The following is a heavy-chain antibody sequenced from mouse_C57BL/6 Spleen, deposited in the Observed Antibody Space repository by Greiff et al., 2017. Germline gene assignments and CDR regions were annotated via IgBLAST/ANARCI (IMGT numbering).Heavy chain of an antibody. V-gene: IGHV1-69*01. J-gene: IGHJ3*01. Sequence: QVQLQQPGAELVMPGASVKLSCKASGYTFTSYWMHWVKLRPGQGLEWIGEIDPSDSYTNYNQKFKGKSTLTVDKSSSTAYMQLSSLTSEDSAVYYCARGGGYPWFAYWGQGTLVTVSA. CDR3: ARGGGYPWFAY. CDR2: IDPSDSYT. D-gene: IGHD2-2*01. CDR1: GYTFTSYW.